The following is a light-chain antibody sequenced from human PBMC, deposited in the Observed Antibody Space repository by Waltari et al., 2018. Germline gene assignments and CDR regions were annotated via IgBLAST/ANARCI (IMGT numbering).Light chain of an antibody. CDR1: QSLLHRDGYNY. CDR3: MQALRTWT. CDR2: LGS. J-gene: IGKJ1*01. V-gene: IGKV2-28*01. Sequence: DIVMTQSPVSLPVTPGEPASISCRSSQSLLHRDGYNYVDWYLQKPGQSPQLPIYLGSNRASGVPDRFSGSGSGTDFTLKISRVEAEDVGVYYCMQALRTWTFGQGTKVEIK.